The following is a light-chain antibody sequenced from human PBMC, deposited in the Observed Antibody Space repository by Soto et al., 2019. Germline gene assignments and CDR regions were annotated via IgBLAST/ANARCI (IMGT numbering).Light chain of an antibody. Sequence: QTVVTQEPSLTVSPGGTVTLTCASSTGAVTSDYYPNWFQQRPGQAPTVLIYSTMNKHSWTPARFSGSLLGGKAALTLSGAQPGEGADYSSLIYYGGGWVFGGGTKLTV. CDR1: TGAVTSDYY. CDR2: STM. V-gene: IGLV7-43*01. CDR3: LIYYGGGWV. J-gene: IGLJ3*02.